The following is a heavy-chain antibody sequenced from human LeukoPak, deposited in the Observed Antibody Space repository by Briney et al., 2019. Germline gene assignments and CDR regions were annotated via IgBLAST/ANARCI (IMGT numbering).Heavy chain of an antibody. V-gene: IGHV3-9*01. CDR2: ISWNSGSI. CDR3: ARDGLRTGAFDI. CDR1: GFTFDDYA. Sequence: SGGSLRLSCAASGFTFDDYAMHWVRQAPGKGLEWVSGISWNSGSIGYADSVKGRFTISRDNAKNSLYLQMNSLRAEDTAVYYCARDGLRTGAFDIWGQGTMVTVSS. J-gene: IGHJ3*02. D-gene: IGHD1-14*01.